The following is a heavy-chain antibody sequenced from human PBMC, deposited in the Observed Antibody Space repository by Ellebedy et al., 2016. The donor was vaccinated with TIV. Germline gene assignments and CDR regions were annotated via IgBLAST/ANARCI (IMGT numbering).Heavy chain of an antibody. CDR2: IIPILGKA. J-gene: IGHJ6*02. Sequence: AASVKVSCKASGVTFKKYAISWVRQAPGQGLEWMGGIIPILGKANYAQKFQGGVTITADGFTNTAYMELNNLRSEDTAVYYCARRYSGYDSLYYYNGMDVWGHGTTVIVSS. V-gene: IGHV1-69*10. CDR1: GVTFKKYA. CDR3: ARRYSGYDSLYYYNGMDV. D-gene: IGHD5-12*01.